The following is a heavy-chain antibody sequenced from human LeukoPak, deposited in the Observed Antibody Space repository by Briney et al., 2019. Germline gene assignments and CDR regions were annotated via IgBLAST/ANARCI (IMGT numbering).Heavy chain of an antibody. J-gene: IGHJ6*02. CDR3: ASITAARQNYYYYYGMDV. Sequence: SETLSLTCAVYGRSFSGYYWSWIRQPPGKGLEWIGEINHSGSTNYNPSLKSRVTISVDTSKNQFSLKLSSVAAADTAVYYCASITAARQNYYYYYGMDVWGQGTTVTVSS. V-gene: IGHV4-34*01. CDR2: INHSGST. D-gene: IGHD6-13*01. CDR1: GRSFSGYY.